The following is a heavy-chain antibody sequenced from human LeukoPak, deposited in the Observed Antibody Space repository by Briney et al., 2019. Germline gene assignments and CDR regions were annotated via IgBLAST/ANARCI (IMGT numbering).Heavy chain of an antibody. D-gene: IGHD3-22*01. V-gene: IGHV3-30-3*02. CDR1: GFAFNSYA. Sequence: PGRSLRLSCAVSGFAFNSYAMHWVRQAPGEGLEWEAFISHDGSAQSYADSVKGRFTISRDNSKNTLYLQMNSLRAEDTAVYYCAKDYYYDSSGYYVVYWGQGTLVTVSS. CDR3: AKDYYYDSSGYYVVY. CDR2: ISHDGSAQ. J-gene: IGHJ4*02.